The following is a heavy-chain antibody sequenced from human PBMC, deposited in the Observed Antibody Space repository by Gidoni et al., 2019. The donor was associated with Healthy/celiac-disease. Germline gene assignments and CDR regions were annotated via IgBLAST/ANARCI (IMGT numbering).Heavy chain of an antibody. CDR1: GGSISSGGYS. D-gene: IGHD2-2*01. Sequence: QLQLQESGSGLVKPSQTLSLTCAVSGGSISSGGYSWSWIRQPPGKGLEWIGYIYHSGSTYYNPSLKSRVTISVDRSKNQFSLKLSSVTAADTAVYYCARDRVVPAAGYFDLWGRGTLVTVSS. CDR3: ARDRVVPAAGYFDL. J-gene: IGHJ2*01. V-gene: IGHV4-30-2*01. CDR2: IYHSGST.